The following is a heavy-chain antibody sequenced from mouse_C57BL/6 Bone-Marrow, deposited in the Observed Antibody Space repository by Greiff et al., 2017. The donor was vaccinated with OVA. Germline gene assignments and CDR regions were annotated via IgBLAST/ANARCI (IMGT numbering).Heavy chain of an antibody. D-gene: IGHD2-3*01. CDR3: ARPGWLLPYYAMDY. J-gene: IGHJ4*01. CDR2: ISSGSSTI. CDR1: GFTFSDYG. Sequence: DVQLVESGGGLVKPGGSLKLSCAASGFTFSDYGMHWVRQAPEKGLEWVAYISSGSSTIYYADTVKGRFTISRDNAKNTLFLQMTSLRSEDTAMYYCARPGWLLPYYAMDYWGQGTSVTVSS. V-gene: IGHV5-17*01.